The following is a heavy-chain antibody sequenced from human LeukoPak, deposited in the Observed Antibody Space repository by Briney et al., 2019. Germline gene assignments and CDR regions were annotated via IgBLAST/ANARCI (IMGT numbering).Heavy chain of an antibody. CDR3: ATGIAAAGPNWFDP. CDR1: GFTFSSYW. CDR2: IKQDGSEK. Sequence: PGGSLRLSCAASGFTFSSYWMSWVRQAPGKGLEWVANIKQDGSEKYYVDSVKGRFTISRDNAKNSLYLQMNSLRAEDTAVYYCATGIAAAGPNWFDPWGQRTLVTVSS. D-gene: IGHD6-13*01. J-gene: IGHJ5*02. V-gene: IGHV3-7*01.